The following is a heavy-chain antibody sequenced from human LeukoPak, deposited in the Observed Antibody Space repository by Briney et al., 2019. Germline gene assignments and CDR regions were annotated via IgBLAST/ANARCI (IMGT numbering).Heavy chain of an antibody. CDR3: VRDNSRGQSLGVIY. J-gene: IGHJ4*02. V-gene: IGHV3-48*01. CDR2: INADSTTI. Sequence: GGSLRLSCAASGFTFSTYNMNWVRQAPGKGLEWISYINADSTTIQYADSVGGRFTTSRDNAKNSLYLQMNSLRAEDTAVYYCVRDNSRGQSLGVIYWGQGSLVTVSS. CDR1: GFTFSTYN. D-gene: IGHD3-22*01.